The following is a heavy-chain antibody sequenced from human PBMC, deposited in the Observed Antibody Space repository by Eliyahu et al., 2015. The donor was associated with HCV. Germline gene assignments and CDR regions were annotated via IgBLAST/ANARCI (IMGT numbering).Heavy chain of an antibody. V-gene: IGHV3-11*06. CDR3: ARGPAGETGLDY. J-gene: IGHJ4*02. D-gene: IGHD3-16*01. CDR1: GFPFXXFY. Sequence: QVHLVESGGDLVKPGGSLRLSCAXSGFPFXXFYMXWIRQAPGKGLEWVSFISGNSAYTSYIDSVKGRFTISRDNAKHSLDLQMKRLTVEDTAVYYCARGPAGETGLDYWGQGTLVTVSS. CDR2: ISGNSAYT.